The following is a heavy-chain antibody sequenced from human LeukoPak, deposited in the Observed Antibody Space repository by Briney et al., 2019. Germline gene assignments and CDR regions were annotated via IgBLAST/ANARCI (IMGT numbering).Heavy chain of an antibody. J-gene: IGHJ4*02. Sequence: PSETLSLTCTVSGDPISGSYWSWIRQPAGKGLEWIGRISSSGSTNYNPSLKSRVTMSVDTSKNQLSLKLSSVTAADTAVYYCARDRGELYDYWGQGTLVTVSS. D-gene: IGHD3-10*01. V-gene: IGHV4-4*07. CDR1: GDPISGSY. CDR2: ISSSGST. CDR3: ARDRGELYDY.